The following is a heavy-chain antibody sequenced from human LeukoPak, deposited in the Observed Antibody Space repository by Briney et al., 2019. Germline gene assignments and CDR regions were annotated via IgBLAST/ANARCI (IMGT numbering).Heavy chain of an antibody. CDR1: GFTVSSNY. J-gene: IGHJ4*02. CDR2: IYSGGST. Sequence: PGGSLRLSCAASGFTVSSNYMSWVRQAPGKGLEWVSVIYSGGSTYYADSVEGRFTISRDNARNSLYLQMNSLRAEDTAIYYCAKDRVGSGSTEARVSDYWGQGTLVTVSS. D-gene: IGHD1-26*01. V-gene: IGHV3-66*01. CDR3: AKDRVGSGSTEARVSDY.